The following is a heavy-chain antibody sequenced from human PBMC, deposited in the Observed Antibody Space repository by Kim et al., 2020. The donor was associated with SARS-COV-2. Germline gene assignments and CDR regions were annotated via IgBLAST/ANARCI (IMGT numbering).Heavy chain of an antibody. CDR2: IYYSGST. D-gene: IGHD3-22*01. CDR3: ARVSYYDSSGYYQAHRTSTHTAYGMDD. CDR1: GGSISSYY. J-gene: IGHJ6*02. V-gene: IGHV4-59*01. Sequence: SETLSLTCTVSGGSISSYYWSWIRQPPGKGLEWIGYIYYSGSTNYNPSLMSRVTISVDTSKNQFSLKLSSVTAADTAVYYCARVSYYDSSGYYQAHRTSTHTAYGMDDWGQGTTVTVSS.